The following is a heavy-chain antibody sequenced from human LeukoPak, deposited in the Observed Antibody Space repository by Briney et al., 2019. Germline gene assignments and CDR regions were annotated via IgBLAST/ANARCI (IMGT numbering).Heavy chain of an antibody. Sequence: GGSLRLSCAASGFTFSIYAMTWVRQAPGKGLEWVSAISGSGGSTYYAASVKGRFTISRDSSKNTLYLQMNSLRAEDTAVYYCAKGDTNYYYGMDVWGQGTTVTVSS. J-gene: IGHJ6*02. CDR1: GFTFSIYA. V-gene: IGHV3-23*01. CDR3: AKGDTNYYYGMDV. CDR2: ISGSGGST. D-gene: IGHD1-26*01.